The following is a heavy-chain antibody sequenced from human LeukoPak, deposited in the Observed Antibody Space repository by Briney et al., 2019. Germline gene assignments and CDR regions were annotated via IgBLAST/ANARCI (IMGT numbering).Heavy chain of an antibody. J-gene: IGHJ5*02. CDR2: INHSGCT. CDR1: GGSFSGYY. V-gene: IGHV4-34*01. Sequence: SETLSLTCAVYGGSFSGYYWSWIRQPPGKGLEWIGEINHSGCTNYNPSLKSRVTISVDTSKNQFSLKLSSVTAADTAVYYCATRAPRYCSSTSCYWGRASWFDPWGQGTLVTVSS. D-gene: IGHD2-2*01. CDR3: ATRAPRYCSSTSCYWGRASWFDP.